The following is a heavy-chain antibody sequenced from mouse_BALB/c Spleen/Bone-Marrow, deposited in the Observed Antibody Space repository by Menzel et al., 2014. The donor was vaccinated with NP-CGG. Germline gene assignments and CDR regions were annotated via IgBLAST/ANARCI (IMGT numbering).Heavy chain of an antibody. CDR3: ARGLYYVAYGPGFAY. Sequence: VQLKESGGGLVQPGGSLKLSCAASGFTFSNYGMSWVRQTPDKRLDLVATINSNGGTTYYPDSVKGRFTIFRDNAENTLYLQMSSLKSEDTAMYFCARGLYYVAYGPGFAYWGQGTLVTVSA. J-gene: IGHJ3*01. V-gene: IGHV5-6-3*01. CDR1: GFTFSNYG. CDR2: INSNGGTT. D-gene: IGHD2-13*01.